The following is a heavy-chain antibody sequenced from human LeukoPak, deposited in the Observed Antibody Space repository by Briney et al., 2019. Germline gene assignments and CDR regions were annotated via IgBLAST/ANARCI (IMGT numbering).Heavy chain of an antibody. D-gene: IGHD2-2*01. CDR1: GFTFSDYY. J-gene: IGHJ4*02. CDR3: ARAVGYCSSTSCYGHFDY. Sequence: KPAGSLRLSCAASGFTFSDYYMSWIRQAPGKGLEWVSYISSSSSYTNYADSVKGRFTISRDNAKNSLYLQMNSLRAEDTAVYYCARAVGYCSSTSCYGHFDYWGQGTLVTVSS. CDR2: ISSSSSYT. V-gene: IGHV3-11*06.